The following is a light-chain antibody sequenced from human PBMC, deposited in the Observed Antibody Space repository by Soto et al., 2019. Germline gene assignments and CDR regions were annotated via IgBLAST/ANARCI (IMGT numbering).Light chain of an antibody. V-gene: IGKV3-20*01. CDR1: QSVSRNY. J-gene: IGKJ2*01. CDR2: GAS. Sequence: EIVLTQSPGTLSLSPGERATLSCRASQSVSRNYLAWYQQKPGQAPRLLIFGASSRASDIPDRFSGSGSGTDFTLTISRLEPEDFAVYYCQQYCSSPPYTFGQGTKLEIK. CDR3: QQYCSSPPYT.